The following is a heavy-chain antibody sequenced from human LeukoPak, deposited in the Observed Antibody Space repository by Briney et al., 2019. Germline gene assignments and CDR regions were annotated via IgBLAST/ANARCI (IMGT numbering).Heavy chain of an antibody. D-gene: IGHD6-19*01. CDR2: INPNSGGT. CDR1: GYTFTGYY. CDR3: ARDLRYSSGWSASGMDV. V-gene: IGHV1-2*02. Sequence: ASVKVSCKASGYTFTGYYMHWVRQAPGQGLEWVGWINPNSGGTNYAQKFQGRVTITRDTSISTAYMDLRSLTSDDTAVYYCARDLRYSSGWSASGMDVWGKGTTVTISS. J-gene: IGHJ6*03.